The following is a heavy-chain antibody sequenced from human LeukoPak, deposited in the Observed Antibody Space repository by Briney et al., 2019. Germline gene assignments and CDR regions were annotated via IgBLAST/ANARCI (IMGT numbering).Heavy chain of an antibody. V-gene: IGHV3-33*01. D-gene: IGHD3-3*01. CDR2: IWYDGSNK. Sequence: QPGRSLRLSCAASGFTFSSYGMHWVRQAPGKGLEWVAVIWYDGSNKYYADSVKGRFTISRDNSKNTLYLQMNSLRAEDTAVYYCARVTIFGVVIIPYYGMDVWGQGTTVTVSS. CDR1: GFTFSSYG. CDR3: ARVTIFGVVIIPYYGMDV. J-gene: IGHJ6*02.